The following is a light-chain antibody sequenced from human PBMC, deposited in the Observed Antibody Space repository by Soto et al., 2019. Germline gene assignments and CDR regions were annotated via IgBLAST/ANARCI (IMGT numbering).Light chain of an antibody. CDR2: KGS. Sequence: DVVLTQSPLTLSVTLGQPASITCRSSRSLLYSDGDTYLNWFHQKPGRAPRRLIYKGSTRASGVLDRFYGSGSGTDFTLNISSVEDADLGVFYCMPHTHCLQLTFVGGNTVEIK. CDR1: RSLLYSDGDTY. J-gene: IGKJ4*01. CDR3: MPHTHCLQLT. V-gene: IGKV2-30*01.